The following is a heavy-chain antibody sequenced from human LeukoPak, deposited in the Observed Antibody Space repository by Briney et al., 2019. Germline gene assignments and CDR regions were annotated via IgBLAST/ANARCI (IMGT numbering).Heavy chain of an antibody. CDR2: ISNNGGYT. CDR3: AKDYATYYDFWSGYISNPSNYYYYGMDV. Sequence: AGGSLRLSCAASGFTFSSSAMSWVRQAPGKGLEWVSAISNNGGYTYYADSVQGRFTISRDNSKSTLCLQMNSLRAEDTAVYYCAKDYATYYDFWSGYISNPSNYYYYGMDVWGQGTTVTVSS. J-gene: IGHJ6*02. V-gene: IGHV3-23*01. CDR1: GFTFSSSA. D-gene: IGHD3-3*01.